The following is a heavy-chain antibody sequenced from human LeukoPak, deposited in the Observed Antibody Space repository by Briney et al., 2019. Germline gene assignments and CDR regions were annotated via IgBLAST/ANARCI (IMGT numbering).Heavy chain of an antibody. CDR1: GGSITSGDYW. CDR2: SYYSESA. CDR3: AGDKRVKAGNTWLHYGMDV. V-gene: IGHV4-30-4*01. J-gene: IGHJ6*02. D-gene: IGHD2-21*01. Sequence: SQTLPLTCSVSGGSITSGDYWWTWIRQPPGKGLEWIGYSYYSESAHYNPSLENRLSISVDTSKNQFSLRLSAVTAADTAVYYCAGDKRVKAGNTWLHYGMDVWGQGTTVTVSS.